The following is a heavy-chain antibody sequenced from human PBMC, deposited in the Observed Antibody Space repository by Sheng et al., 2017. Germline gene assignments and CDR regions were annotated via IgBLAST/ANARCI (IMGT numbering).Heavy chain of an antibody. CDR1: GGSISSYY. J-gene: IGHJ6*02. CDR3: ARGEVVRGVIIPRLLRTTGMDV. CDR2: IYYSGST. Sequence: QVQLQESGPGLVKPSETLSLTCTVSGGSISSYYWSWIRQPPGKGLEWIGYIYYSGSTNYNPSLKSRVTISVDTSKNQFSLKLSSVTAADTAVYYCARGEVVRGVIIPRLLRTTGMDVWGQGTTVTVSS. V-gene: IGHV4-59*01. D-gene: IGHD3-10*01.